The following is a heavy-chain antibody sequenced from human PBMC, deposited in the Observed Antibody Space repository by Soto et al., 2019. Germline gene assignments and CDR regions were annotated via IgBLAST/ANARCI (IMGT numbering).Heavy chain of an antibody. CDR3: ASSSPFHY. V-gene: IGHV4-39*01. J-gene: IGHJ4*02. CDR1: SASLSSSTYY. D-gene: IGHD6-6*01. CDR2: IYYSGNT. Sequence: SETLSLTCSVSSASLSSSTYYWSWIRQPPGRGPEWIGSIYYSGNTYHKPSLKSRVSISIDTSRNQFSLKLTSVTAADTGVYYCASSSPFHYWGPGILVTVSS.